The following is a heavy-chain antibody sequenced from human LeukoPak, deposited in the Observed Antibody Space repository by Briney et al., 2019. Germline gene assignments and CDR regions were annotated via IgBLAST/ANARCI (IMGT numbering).Heavy chain of an antibody. J-gene: IGHJ4*02. CDR3: ARGGGNFDY. CDR1: GFTFNTYW. CDR2: IKRDESET. V-gene: IGHV3-7*01. D-gene: IGHD2/OR15-2a*01. Sequence: PGGSLRLSCSASGFTFNTYWMNWVRQAPGKGLEWVANIKRDESETYYVDSVKGRFTISRDNAKNSLSLRMNSLRAEDTAVYYCARGGGNFDYWGQGTLVTVSS.